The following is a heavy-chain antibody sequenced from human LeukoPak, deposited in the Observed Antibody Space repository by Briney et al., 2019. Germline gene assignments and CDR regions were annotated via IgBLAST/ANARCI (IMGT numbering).Heavy chain of an antibody. CDR3: ARDRGIVGATDAFDI. Sequence: PGGSLRLSCAASGFTVSSNYMSWVRQAPGKGLEWVSVIYSGGSTYYADSVKGRFTISRDNSKNTLYLQMNSLRAEDTAVYYCARDRGIVGATDAFDIWGQGTMVTVSS. D-gene: IGHD1-26*01. J-gene: IGHJ3*02. V-gene: IGHV3-53*01. CDR2: IYSGGST. CDR1: GFTVSSNY.